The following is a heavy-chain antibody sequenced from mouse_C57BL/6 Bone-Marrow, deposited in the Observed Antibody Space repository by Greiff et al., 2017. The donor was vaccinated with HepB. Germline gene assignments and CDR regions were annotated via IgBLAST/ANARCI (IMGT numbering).Heavy chain of an antibody. J-gene: IGHJ4*01. CDR3: ARPIYYDYPMDY. CDR1: GYTFTSYW. D-gene: IGHD2-4*01. Sequence: QVQLQQSGAELVKPGASVKMSCKASGYTFTSYWITWVKQRPGQGLEWIGDIYPGSGSTNYNEKFKSKATLTVDTSSSTAYMQLSSLTSEDSAVYYCARPIYYDYPMDYWGQGTSVTVSS. V-gene: IGHV1-55*01. CDR2: IYPGSGST.